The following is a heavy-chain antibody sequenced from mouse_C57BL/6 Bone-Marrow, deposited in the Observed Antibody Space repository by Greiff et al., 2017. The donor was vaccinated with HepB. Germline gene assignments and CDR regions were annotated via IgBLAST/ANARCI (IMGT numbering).Heavy chain of an antibody. CDR3: AREGHNFCFDY. V-gene: IGHV5-4*01. CDR2: ISDGGSYT. Sequence: EVQLVESGGGLVKPGGSLKLSCAASGFTFSSYAMSWVRQTPEQRLEWVATISDGGSYTYYPDNVKGRFTISRDNAKNNLYLQMSHLKSEDTAMYYCAREGHNFCFDYWGQGTTLTVSS. CDR1: GFTFSSYA. J-gene: IGHJ2*01. D-gene: IGHD1-3*01.